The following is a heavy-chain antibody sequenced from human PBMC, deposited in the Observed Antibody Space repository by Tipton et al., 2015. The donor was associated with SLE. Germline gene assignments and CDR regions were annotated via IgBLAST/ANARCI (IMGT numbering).Heavy chain of an antibody. CDR2: IGYDGTNR. Sequence: SLRLSCVASGFNFSTYALHWVRQAPGKGLEWVAVIGYDGTNRHYVDSVKGRFTISRDNSRSTLLLQMTSLRPEDTAVYFCARDGYTHTWYYLDSWGQGTLVTVSS. J-gene: IGHJ4*02. V-gene: IGHV3-30*01. D-gene: IGHD2-2*02. CDR3: ARDGYTHTWYYLDS. CDR1: GFNFSTYA.